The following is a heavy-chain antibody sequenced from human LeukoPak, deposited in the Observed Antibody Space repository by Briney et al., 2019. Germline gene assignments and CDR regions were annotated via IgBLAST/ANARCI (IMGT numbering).Heavy chain of an antibody. Sequence: SETLSLTCTVSGGSISSGSYYWSWIRQPAGKGLEWIGRIYTSGSTNYNPSLKSRVTISVDTSKNQFSLKLSSVTAADTAVYYCARDVFMYYDFWSGYDAFDIWGQGTTVTVSS. CDR1: GGSISSGSYY. D-gene: IGHD3-3*01. V-gene: IGHV4-61*02. CDR2: IYTSGST. CDR3: ARDVFMYYDFWSGYDAFDI. J-gene: IGHJ3*02.